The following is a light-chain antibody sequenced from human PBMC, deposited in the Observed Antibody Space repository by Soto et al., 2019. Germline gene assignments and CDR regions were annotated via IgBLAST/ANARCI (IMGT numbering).Light chain of an antibody. CDR2: GAS. CDR3: QQYVSSPRT. CDR1: QSISSW. J-gene: IGKJ1*01. V-gene: IGKV3-20*01. Sequence: TQSPSTLSASVGDRVTITCRASQSISSWLAWYQQKPGQAPRLLIYGASSRATGIPDRFSGSGSGTDFTLTISRLEPEDFALYYCQQYVSSPRTFGQGTKVDIK.